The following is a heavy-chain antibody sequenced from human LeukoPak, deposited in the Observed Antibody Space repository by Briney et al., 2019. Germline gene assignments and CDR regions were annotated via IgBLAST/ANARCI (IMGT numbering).Heavy chain of an antibody. V-gene: IGHV1-18*01. CDR1: GYTFTSYG. CDR2: ISAYNGNT. D-gene: IGHD3-10*01. CDR3: ARGPTLVRGVIMPDSVGGMDV. Sequence: GASVKVSCKASGYTFTSYGISWVRQAPGQGLEWMGWISAYNGNTNYAQKLQGRVTMTRDTSISTAYMELSSLRSEDTAVYYCARGPTLVRGVIMPDSVGGMDVWGQGTTVTVSS. J-gene: IGHJ6*02.